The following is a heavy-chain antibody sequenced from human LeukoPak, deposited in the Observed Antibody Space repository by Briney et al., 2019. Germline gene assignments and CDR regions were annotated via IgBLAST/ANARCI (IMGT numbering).Heavy chain of an antibody. J-gene: IGHJ5*02. Sequence: PGGSLRLSCAASGFNVSYNYMSWVRQAPGKGLEWVSVIYSGGNTYYADSVKGRFIISRDDSKNTLFLYMNSLRVDDTAIYYCVKDNPLDHWGQGTLVTVSS. CDR1: GFNVSYNY. CDR3: VKDNPLDH. V-gene: IGHV3-53*05. CDR2: IYSGGNT.